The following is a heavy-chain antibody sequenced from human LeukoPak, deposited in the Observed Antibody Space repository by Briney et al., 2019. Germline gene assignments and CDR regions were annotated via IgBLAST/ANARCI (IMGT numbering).Heavy chain of an antibody. V-gene: IGHV4-59*08. J-gene: IGHJ4*02. Sequence: PSETLSLTCTVSGGSISSYYWSWIRQPPGKGLEWIGYIYYSGSTNYDPSLKSRATISVDTSKNQFSLKLSSVTAADTAVYYCARLVAGYSSSWEPYYFDYWGQGTLVTVSS. CDR3: ARLVAGYSSSWEPYYFDY. D-gene: IGHD6-13*01. CDR2: IYYSGST. CDR1: GGSISSYY.